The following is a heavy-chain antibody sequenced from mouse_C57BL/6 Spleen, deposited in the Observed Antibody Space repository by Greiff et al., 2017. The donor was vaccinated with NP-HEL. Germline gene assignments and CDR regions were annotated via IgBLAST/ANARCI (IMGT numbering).Heavy chain of an antibody. Sequence: VQLKESGPELVKPGASVKISCKASGYSFTGYYMNWVKQSPEKSLEWIGEINPSTGGTTYNQKFKAKATLTVDKSSSTAYMQLKSLTSEDSAVYYCARSSYDYEAWFAYWGQGTLVTVSA. J-gene: IGHJ3*01. CDR3: ARSSYDYEAWFAY. CDR2: INPSTGGT. CDR1: GYSFTGYY. D-gene: IGHD2-4*01. V-gene: IGHV1-42*01.